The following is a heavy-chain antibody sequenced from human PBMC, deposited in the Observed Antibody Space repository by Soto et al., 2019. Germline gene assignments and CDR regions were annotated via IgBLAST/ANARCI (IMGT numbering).Heavy chain of an antibody. CDR2: INAGNGNT. J-gene: IGHJ4*02. CDR1: GYTFTSYA. V-gene: IGHV1-3*01. D-gene: IGHD5-18*01. Sequence: QVQLVQSGAEVKKPGASVKVSCKASGYTFTSYAMHWVRQAPGQRLEWMGWINAGNGNTKYSQKFQGRVTITRDTSVSPASMEPSSLRSEDTAEYYCARATGYSYGYIWGQGTLVTVSS. CDR3: ARATGYSYGYI.